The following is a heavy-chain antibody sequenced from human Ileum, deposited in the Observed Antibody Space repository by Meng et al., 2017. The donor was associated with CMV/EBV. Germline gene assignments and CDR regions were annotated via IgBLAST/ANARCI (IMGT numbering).Heavy chain of an antibody. D-gene: IGHD2-2*01. J-gene: IGHJ4*02. CDR3: AKHYSNHFDY. CDR1: GFTFSNYA. CDR2: IYSGGSST. Sequence: GGSLRLSCAASGFTFSNYAMSWVRQAPGKGLEWASIIYSGGSSTHYADSVKGRFTISRDNTKNMLYLQMNSLRAEDTAVYYCAKHYSNHFDYWGQGTLVTVSS. V-gene: IGHV3-23*03.